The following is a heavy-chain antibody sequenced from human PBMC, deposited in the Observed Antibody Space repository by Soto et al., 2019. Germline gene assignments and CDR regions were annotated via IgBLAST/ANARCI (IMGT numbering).Heavy chain of an antibody. J-gene: IGHJ6*02. CDR1: GFTFSSFA. CDR3: AKMTSGSYGRNYGMDV. CDR2: ISGSGGNT. V-gene: IGHV3-23*01. Sequence: PGGSLRLSCAASGFTFSSFAMRWVRQAPGKGLEWVSGISGSGGNTYYADSVKGRFTISRDNSKNTLYLQMNSLRAEDTAVYYCAKMTSGSYGRNYGMDVWGQGTTVTVSS. D-gene: IGHD5-18*01.